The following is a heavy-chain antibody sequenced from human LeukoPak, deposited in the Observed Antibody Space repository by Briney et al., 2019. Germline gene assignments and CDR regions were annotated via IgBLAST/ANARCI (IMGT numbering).Heavy chain of an antibody. CDR2: ISGSGDST. CDR1: GFTFSSYA. CDR3: ARTWMYSNYF. D-gene: IGHD4-11*01. V-gene: IGHV3-23*01. J-gene: IGHJ4*02. Sequence: PGGSLRLSCAASGFTFSSYAMSWVRQAPGKGLEWVSGISGSGDSTYYADSVKGRFTISRDNSRNTLYLQMSSLRADDTAVYYCARTWMYSNYFRGQGTLVTVSS.